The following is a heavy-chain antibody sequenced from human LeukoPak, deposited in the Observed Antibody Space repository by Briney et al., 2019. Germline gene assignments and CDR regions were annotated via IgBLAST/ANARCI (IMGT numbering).Heavy chain of an antibody. CDR2: INPSGGST. CDR3: ARDTMTTVTTLDSYYYGMDV. CDR1: GYTFTSYY. V-gene: IGHV1-46*01. Sequence: ASVKVSCKASGYTFTSYYMHWVRQAPGQGLEWMGIINPSGGSTSYAQKFQGRVTMTRDTSTSTVYMELSSPRSEDTAVYYCARDTMTTVTTLDSYYYGMDVWGQGTTVTVSS. D-gene: IGHD4-11*01. J-gene: IGHJ6*02.